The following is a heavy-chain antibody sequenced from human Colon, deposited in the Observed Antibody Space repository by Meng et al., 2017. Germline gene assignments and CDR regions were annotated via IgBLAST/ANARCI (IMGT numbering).Heavy chain of an antibody. CDR2: IYYTGNT. J-gene: IGHJ5*02. CDR3: ARVNGDFDEAWFDP. D-gene: IGHD4-17*01. V-gene: IGHV4-61*03. CDR1: GASVSSDSHY. Sequence: HGQLQVSGPDLVKPSVTLSLACTVPGASVSSDSHYWSWIRQSPGKGLEWIGYIYYTGNTNYNPSLASRVSMSLDTSKNHFSLHLTSVTAADTAIYYCARVNGDFDEAWFDPWGQGTLVTVSS.